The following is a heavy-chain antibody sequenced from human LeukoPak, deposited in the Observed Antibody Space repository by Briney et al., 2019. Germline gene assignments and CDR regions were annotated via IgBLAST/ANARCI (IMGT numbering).Heavy chain of an antibody. CDR3: ASHCSSTSCQIDY. Sequence: GGSLRLSCAASGFTVSSNYMSWVRQAPGKGLEWVSVIYSGGSTYYADSVKGRFTISRDNSKNTLYLQMNSLRAEDTAVYYCASHCSSTSCQIDYWGQGTLVTVSS. CDR2: IYSGGST. CDR1: GFTVSSNY. J-gene: IGHJ4*02. D-gene: IGHD2-2*01. V-gene: IGHV3-53*01.